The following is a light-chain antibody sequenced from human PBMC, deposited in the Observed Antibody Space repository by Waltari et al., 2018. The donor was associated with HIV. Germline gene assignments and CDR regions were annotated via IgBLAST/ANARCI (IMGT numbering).Light chain of an antibody. CDR1: SSDVGRYNY. Sequence: QSALTQPASVSGSPGQSITISCTGTSSDVGRYNYVSWYQHHPGKDPKLMIYEVLNRRSGISNRFSGSKSGNTASLTISGLQAEDEADYYCSSYTINNDYVFGTGTRVTVL. J-gene: IGLJ1*01. V-gene: IGLV2-14*01. CDR2: EVL. CDR3: SSYTINNDYV.